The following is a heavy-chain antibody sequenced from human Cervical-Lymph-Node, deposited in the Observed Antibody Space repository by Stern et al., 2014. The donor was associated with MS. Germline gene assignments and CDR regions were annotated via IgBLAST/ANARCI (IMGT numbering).Heavy chain of an antibody. CDR1: GYTLNELS. V-gene: IGHV1-24*01. CDR3: AKNPMGDIVVVPGDRDAFDV. J-gene: IGHJ3*01. D-gene: IGHD2-15*01. CDR2: FDPEEGKK. Sequence: QVQLVQSGAEVKKPWASVTVSCKASGYTLNELSIHWVRQAPGEGLEWVGGFDPEEGKKIYAQKFQGRVIMTEDTSIDTAYMELNRLTYEDTAVYFYAKNPMGDIVVVPGDRDAFDVWGQGTMVAVSS.